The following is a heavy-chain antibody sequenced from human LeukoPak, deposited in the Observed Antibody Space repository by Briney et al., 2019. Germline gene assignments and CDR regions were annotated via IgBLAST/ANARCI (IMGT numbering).Heavy chain of an antibody. CDR1: GGSFSGYY. CDR2: INHSGST. J-gene: IGHJ6*02. CDR3: ARGDSNYHLYYYGVDV. V-gene: IGHV4-34*01. D-gene: IGHD4-4*01. Sequence: SETLSLTCAVYGGSFSGYYWSWIRQPPGKGLEWIGEINHSGSTNYSPSLKSRVTISADTSKNQFSLKLSSVTAADTAVYYCARGDSNYHLYYYGVDVWGQGTSVTVSS.